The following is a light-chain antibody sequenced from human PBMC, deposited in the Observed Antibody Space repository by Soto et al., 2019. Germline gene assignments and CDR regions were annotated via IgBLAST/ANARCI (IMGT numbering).Light chain of an antibody. J-gene: IGKJ3*01. CDR1: QSVSSF. CDR2: DAF. Sequence: EIVLTQSPVILSLSPGDRATLSCRASQSVSSFIAWYQQKPGQAPRLLIYDAFNRASGIPARFSGSGSGTDFTLTISSLEPEEFAVYYCQQRSSWPSFGPGTKVDGK. CDR3: QQRSSWPS. V-gene: IGKV3-11*01.